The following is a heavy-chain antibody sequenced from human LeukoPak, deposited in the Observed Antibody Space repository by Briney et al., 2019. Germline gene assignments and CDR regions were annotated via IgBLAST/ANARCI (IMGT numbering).Heavy chain of an antibody. J-gene: IGHJ4*02. Sequence: GGSLRLSCAASKFTFINFSMNWGRQAQGTRTELDSFISAFSSTIYYADSVKGRLIISRDDGKNQLFLQMNSLRAEDTAIYYCARSPTAGLAYYFDYWGQGALVTVSS. CDR1: KFTFINFS. D-gene: IGHD2-21*01. CDR2: ISAFSSTI. CDR3: ARSPTAGLAYYFDY. V-gene: IGHV3-48*01.